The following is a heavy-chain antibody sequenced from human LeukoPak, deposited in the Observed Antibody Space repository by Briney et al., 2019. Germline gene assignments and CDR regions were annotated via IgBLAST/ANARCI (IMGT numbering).Heavy chain of an antibody. CDR1: GGSFSGYY. CDR3: ARDRDEYYYGSGYYYYMDV. D-gene: IGHD3-10*01. Sequence: SETLSLTCAVYGGSFSGYYWNWIRQPPGKGLEWIGEINHSGSTNYNPSLKSRVTISVDTSKNQFSLRLSSVTAADTAVYYCARDRDEYYYGSGYYYYMDVWGKGTTVTVSS. V-gene: IGHV4-34*01. J-gene: IGHJ6*03. CDR2: INHSGST.